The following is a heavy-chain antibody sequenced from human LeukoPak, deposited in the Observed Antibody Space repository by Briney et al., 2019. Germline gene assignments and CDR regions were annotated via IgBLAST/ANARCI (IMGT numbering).Heavy chain of an antibody. CDR3: ARDPASYYYDSSGYYPFDY. J-gene: IGHJ4*02. CDR2: INPSGGST. V-gene: IGHV1-46*01. Sequence: GASVKVSCKASGYTFTSYCMHWVRQAPGQGLEWMGIINPSGGSTSYAQKFQGRVTMTRDTSTSTVYMELSSLRSEDTAVYYCARDPASYYYDSSGYYPFDYWGQGTLVTVSS. CDR1: GYTFTSYC. D-gene: IGHD3-22*01.